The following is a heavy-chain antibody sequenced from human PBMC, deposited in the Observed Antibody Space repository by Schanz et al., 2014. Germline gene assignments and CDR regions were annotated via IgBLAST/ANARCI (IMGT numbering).Heavy chain of an antibody. CDR2: IIPITGIT. CDR3: AREKGHGYSGFS. J-gene: IGHJ5*02. CDR1: GDTFRSYT. D-gene: IGHD5-12*01. Sequence: QVQLVQSGAEVKKPGSSVKVSCKASGDTFRSYTINWVRHAPGQGLEWMGRIIPITGITNYAQKFQGRVTFTADKSTSTAFLEVNSLRSEDTAVYYCAREKGHGYSGFSWGQGTLLAVSS. V-gene: IGHV1-69*08.